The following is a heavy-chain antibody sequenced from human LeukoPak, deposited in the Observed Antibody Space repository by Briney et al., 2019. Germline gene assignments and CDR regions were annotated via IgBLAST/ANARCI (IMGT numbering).Heavy chain of an antibody. CDR2: IYYSGST. D-gene: IGHD3-3*01. J-gene: IGHJ6*02. Sequence: SQTLSLTCTVSGGSISSGGYYWSWIRQDPGKGLEWIGYIYYSGSTYYNPSLKSRDTISVDTSKNQFSLKLSSVTAADTAVYYCARDKAVEYYDFWSGYTGLYGMDVWGQGTTVTVSS. CDR3: ARDKAVEYYDFWSGYTGLYGMDV. V-gene: IGHV4-31*03. CDR1: GGSISSGGYY.